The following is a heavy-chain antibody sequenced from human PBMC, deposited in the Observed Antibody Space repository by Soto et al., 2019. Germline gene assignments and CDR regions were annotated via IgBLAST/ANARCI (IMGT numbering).Heavy chain of an antibody. V-gene: IGHV1-18*01. CDR3: AREAEGYSSSSPLDY. J-gene: IGHJ4*02. CDR2: ISAYNGNT. CDR1: GYTFTSYG. D-gene: IGHD6-6*01. Sequence: QVQLVQSGAEVKKPGASVKVSCKASGYTFTSYGISWVRQAPGQGLEWMGWISAYNGNTNYAQKLQGRVTMTTDTSTSTAYMELRSLRSDDTDVYYCAREAEGYSSSSPLDYWGQGTLVTVSS.